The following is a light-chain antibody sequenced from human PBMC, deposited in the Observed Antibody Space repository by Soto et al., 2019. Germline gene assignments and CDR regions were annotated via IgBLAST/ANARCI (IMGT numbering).Light chain of an antibody. CDR2: DAS. CDR3: QQFKNYPIT. J-gene: IGKJ5*01. Sequence: DIQMTQSPSTLSASVGDRVTITCRASQIIYNWLAWYQQKPGKAPKLLIYDASSLESGVPSRFSGSGSGTEFTLTISSLQPEDFAVYFCQQFKNYPITFGQGTRLEIK. V-gene: IGKV1-5*01. CDR1: QIIYNW.